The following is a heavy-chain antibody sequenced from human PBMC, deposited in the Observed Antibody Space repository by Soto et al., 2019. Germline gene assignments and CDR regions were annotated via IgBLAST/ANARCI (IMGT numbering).Heavy chain of an antibody. CDR2: IYYSGST. CDR3: ARSDYGDYFFYFDY. J-gene: IGHJ4*02. Sequence: PSETLSLTCTVSGGSVSSGSYYWSWVRQPPGKGLEWVGDIYYSGSTNYKPSLKSRVTISADTSKNKFYMKTSSVTAAEKAVYYCARSDYGDYFFYFDYWGQGTLVTVS. V-gene: IGHV4-61*01. D-gene: IGHD4-17*01. CDR1: GGSVSSGSYY.